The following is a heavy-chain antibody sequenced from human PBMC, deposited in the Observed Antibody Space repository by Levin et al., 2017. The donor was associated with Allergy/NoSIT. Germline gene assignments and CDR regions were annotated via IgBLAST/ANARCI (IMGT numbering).Heavy chain of an antibody. CDR2: ISYDGGIK. V-gene: IGHV3-30-3*01. D-gene: IGHD2-15*01. CDR3: ARDPRRYCSGGGCPRGHFDF. J-gene: IGHJ4*02. CDR1: GFTFSSYA. Sequence: GESLKISCAASGFTFSSYAMHWVRQAPGKGLEWVVIISYDGGIKNYADSVKGRFTISRDNSKNTLYLQMNNLRAEDTAVYYCARDPRRYCSGGGCPRGHFDFRGQGTLVTVSS.